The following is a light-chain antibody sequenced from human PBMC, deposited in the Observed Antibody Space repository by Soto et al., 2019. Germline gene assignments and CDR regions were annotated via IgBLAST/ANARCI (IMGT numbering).Light chain of an antibody. CDR1: SSDVGGYNY. Sequence: QSALTQPASVSGSPGQSITISCTGTSSDVGGYNYVSWYQQHPGKAPTLMIYDVSNRPSGVSNRFSGSKSGNTASLTISGLQAEDEDDYYFSSYTSSSTLYVFGTGTKVTVL. J-gene: IGLJ1*01. CDR3: SSYTSSSTLYV. V-gene: IGLV2-14*01. CDR2: DVS.